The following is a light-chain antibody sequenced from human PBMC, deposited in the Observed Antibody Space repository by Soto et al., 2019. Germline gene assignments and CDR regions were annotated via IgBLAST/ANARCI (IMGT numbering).Light chain of an antibody. Sequence: SALTQPASVSGSPGQSITISCTGTSSDVGGYKFVSWYQQHPGKAPKLMIYEVNNRPSGVSNRFSGSKSGNTASLTISGLQTEDEADYYCSSYTSSATWVFGGGTKLTVL. V-gene: IGLV2-14*01. CDR3: SSYTSSATWV. CDR1: SSDVGGYKF. J-gene: IGLJ3*02. CDR2: EVN.